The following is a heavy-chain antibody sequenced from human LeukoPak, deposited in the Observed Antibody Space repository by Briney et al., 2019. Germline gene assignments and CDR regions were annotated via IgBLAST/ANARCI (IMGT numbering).Heavy chain of an antibody. Sequence: GGSLRLSCAASGFTFSSYGMNWVRQAPGKGLERVSYISSSTTIIYYESSVKGRFTISRDNAKNSLYLQMNSLRAEDTAVFYCARLLETYDYVWGSYGFDSWGQGTLVTVSS. CDR1: GFTFSSYG. J-gene: IGHJ4*02. D-gene: IGHD3-16*01. V-gene: IGHV3-48*01. CDR3: ARLLETYDYVWGSYGFDS. CDR2: ISSSTTII.